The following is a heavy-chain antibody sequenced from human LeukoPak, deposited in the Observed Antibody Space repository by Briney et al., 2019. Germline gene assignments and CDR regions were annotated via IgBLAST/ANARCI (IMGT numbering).Heavy chain of an antibody. D-gene: IGHD4-17*01. CDR3: ARAQTYGDSRLLLDY. CDR2: INWNGGST. V-gene: IGHV3-20*04. CDR1: GFTVSSNY. J-gene: IGHJ4*02. Sequence: GGSLRLSCAASGFTVSSNYMSWVRQAPGKGLEWVSGINWNGGSTGYADSVEGRFTISRDNAKNSQYLQMNSLSVEDTALYYCARAQTYGDSRLLLDYWGQGTLVTVSS.